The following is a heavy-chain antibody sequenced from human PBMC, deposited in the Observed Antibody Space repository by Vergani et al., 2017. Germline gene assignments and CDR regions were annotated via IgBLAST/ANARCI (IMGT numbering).Heavy chain of an antibody. D-gene: IGHD3-3*01. CDR3: ARHNELRFLEWLGEDYFDY. Sequence: EVQLVQSGAEVKKPGESLKISCKGSGYIFTSYWIGWVRQMPGKGLEWMGIIYPGDSDTRYSPSFQGQVTISADKSISTAYLQWSSLKASDTAMYYCARHNELRFLEWLGEDYFDYWGQGTLVTVSS. J-gene: IGHJ4*02. V-gene: IGHV5-51*01. CDR2: IYPGDSDT. CDR1: GYIFTSYW.